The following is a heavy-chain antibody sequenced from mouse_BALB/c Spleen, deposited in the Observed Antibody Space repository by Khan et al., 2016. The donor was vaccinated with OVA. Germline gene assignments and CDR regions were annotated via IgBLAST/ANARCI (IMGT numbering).Heavy chain of an antibody. CDR1: GYTFSSSW. CDR2: IFPGNDDA. Sequence: QVQLQQSGAELVRPGSSVKISCKASGYTFSSSWMNWVKQRPGQGLEWIGQIFPGNDDADYNGKFKGKATLTADKSSRTAYMQLTSLPSEDSAVYFCARYFGSRLAYWGQGTLVTVSA. V-gene: IGHV1-80*01. J-gene: IGHJ3*01. D-gene: IGHD1-1*01. CDR3: ARYFGSRLAY.